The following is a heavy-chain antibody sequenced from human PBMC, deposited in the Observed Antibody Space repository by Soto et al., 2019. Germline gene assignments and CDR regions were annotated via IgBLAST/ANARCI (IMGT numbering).Heavy chain of an antibody. CDR1: EYTFTSYA. CDR3: ARVPGASSSFVDY. V-gene: IGHV1-3*05. CDR2: INAGNGNT. Sequence: QVQLVQSGAEEKKPGASVKVSCKASEYTFTSYAMHWVRQAPGQRLEWMGWINAGNGNTKYSQKFQGRITITRDTSASTAYMELSSLRSEDTAVYYCARVPGASSSFVDYWGQGTLVTVSS. J-gene: IGHJ4*02. D-gene: IGHD6-6*01.